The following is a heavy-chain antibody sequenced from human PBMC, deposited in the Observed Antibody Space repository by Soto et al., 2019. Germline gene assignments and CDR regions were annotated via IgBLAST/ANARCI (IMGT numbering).Heavy chain of an antibody. CDR1: GGSISSSSYY. J-gene: IGHJ4*02. Sequence: SETLSLTCTVSGGSISSSSYYWGWIRQPPGKGLEWIGSIYYSGSTYYNPSLKSRVTISVDTSKNQFSLKLSSVTAADTAVYYCARIPPGGTSPFDYWGQGTLVTVSS. CDR3: ARIPPGGTSPFDY. D-gene: IGHD2-2*01. V-gene: IGHV4-39*01. CDR2: IYYSGST.